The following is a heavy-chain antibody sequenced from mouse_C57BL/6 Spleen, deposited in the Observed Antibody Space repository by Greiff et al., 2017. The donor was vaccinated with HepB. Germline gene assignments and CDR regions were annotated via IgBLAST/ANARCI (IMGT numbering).Heavy chain of an antibody. CDR3: ARDWGLDAGYFDY. CDR2: ISDGGSHT. D-gene: IGHD3-3*01. Sequence: EVQRVESGGGLVKPGGSLKLSCAASGFTFSSYAMSWVRQTPEKRLEWVATISDGGSHTYYPDNVKGRFTISRDNAKNNLYLQMSHLKSEDTAMYYCARDWGLDAGYFDYWGQGTTLTVSS. J-gene: IGHJ2*01. CDR1: GFTFSSYA. V-gene: IGHV5-4*01.